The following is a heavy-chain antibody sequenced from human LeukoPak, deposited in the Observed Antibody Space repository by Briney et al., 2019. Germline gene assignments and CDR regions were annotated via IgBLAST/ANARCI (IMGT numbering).Heavy chain of an antibody. V-gene: IGHV4-34*01. D-gene: IGHD3/OR15-3a*01. CDR2: INHSGST. Sequence: SETLSLTCAVYGGSFSGYYWSWIRQPPGKGLEWIGEINHSGSTNYNPSLKSRVTISVDTSKNQLSLKMSSVTAADTAVYYCARLDWDYYYYMDVWGKGTTVTVSS. CDR3: ARLDWDYYYYMDV. J-gene: IGHJ6*03. CDR1: GGSFSGYY.